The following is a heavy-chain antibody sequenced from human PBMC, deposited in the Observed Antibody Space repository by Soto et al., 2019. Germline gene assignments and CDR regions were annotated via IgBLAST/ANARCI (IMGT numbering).Heavy chain of an antibody. CDR3: AKTFASTWFYYFDS. CDR1: GASVTSGRYY. CDR2: IFYRTS. Sequence: QLQESGPGLVKPSETLSLTCSVSGASVTSGRYYWSWIRQSPGKGLEWIGDIFYRTSSYNPSLERRVTMSLDASKNQFSLTLTSVTAADTAVYFCAKTFASTWFYYFDSWVQGTLATVSS. V-gene: IGHV4-61*01. J-gene: IGHJ4*02. D-gene: IGHD6-13*01.